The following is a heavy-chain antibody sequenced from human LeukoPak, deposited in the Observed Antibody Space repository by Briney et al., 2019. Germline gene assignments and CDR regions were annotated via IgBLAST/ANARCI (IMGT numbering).Heavy chain of an antibody. J-gene: IGHJ5*02. CDR2: IDSDGSGT. D-gene: IGHD1-1*01. CDR1: GFTFSSYW. CDR3: ARDSPRTGP. V-gene: IGHV3-74*01. Sequence: GGSLRLSCAASGFTFSSYWMHWVRQVPGKGLVWVSHIDSDGSGTTYADSMKGRFTISRDNARNTLYLQMNSLRDEDTAVYYCARDSPRTGPWGQGTLVTVSS.